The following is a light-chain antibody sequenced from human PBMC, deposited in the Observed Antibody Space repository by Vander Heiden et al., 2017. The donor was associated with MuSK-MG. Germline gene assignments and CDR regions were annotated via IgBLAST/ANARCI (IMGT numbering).Light chain of an antibody. CDR2: DVN. CDR3: SSYTSSSTYV. Sequence: QSALTQPASVSGSPGQSITTSCTVNTSDIGVLNYVSWYKQHPGEPRKPTIYDVNNRPSGVSNRFSGSMSDHTASLTISGLQAEDEADYYCSSYTSSSTYVFGAGTKVSVL. V-gene: IGLV2-14*03. CDR1: TSDIGVLNY. J-gene: IGLJ1*01.